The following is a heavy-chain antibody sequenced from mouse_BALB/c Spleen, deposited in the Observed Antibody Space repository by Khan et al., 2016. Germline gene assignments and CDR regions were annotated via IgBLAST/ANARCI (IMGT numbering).Heavy chain of an antibody. D-gene: IGHD1-1*01. CDR2: IAPGSGSA. Sequence: DLVKPGASVKLSCKASGYTFTSYWINWIQQTPGQGLEWKGRIAPGSGSAYYNEMFKGKATLTVDTSSSTAYLQLSSLSSEDSAVYFCAREGAVPLMDYWGQGTSVTVSS. CDR1: GYTFTSYW. CDR3: AREGAVPLMDY. V-gene: IGHV1S41*01. J-gene: IGHJ4*01.